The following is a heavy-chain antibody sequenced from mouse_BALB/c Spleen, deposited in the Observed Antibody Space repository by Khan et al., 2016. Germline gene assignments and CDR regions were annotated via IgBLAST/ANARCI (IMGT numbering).Heavy chain of an antibody. J-gene: IGHJ4*01. D-gene: IGHD1-1*01. CDR2: ISYSGST. CDR1: GDSITSGY. CDR3: ARYHDGSSASDY. V-gene: IGHV3-8*02. Sequence: EVKLLESGPSLVKPSQTLSLTCSVTGDSITSGYWNWIRKFPGNKLEYMGYISYSGSTYYNPSLKSRISITRDTSKNQYYLQLNSVTTEDTATYYCARYHDGSSASDYLGQGTSVTVSS.